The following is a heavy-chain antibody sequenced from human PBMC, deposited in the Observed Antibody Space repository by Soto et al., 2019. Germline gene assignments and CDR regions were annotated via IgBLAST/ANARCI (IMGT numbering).Heavy chain of an antibody. D-gene: IGHD5-18*01. Sequence: ASVKVSCKASGFTFTSYGITWVRQAPVQGLEWMGWISNYNGNTNYAQKLQGRLTMTTDTSTSTAYMELRSLRSDDTAVFYCAREKNSYGYVPRAFDIWGQGTMVTVSS. CDR2: ISNYNGNT. CDR3: AREKNSYGYVPRAFDI. J-gene: IGHJ3*02. V-gene: IGHV1-18*04. CDR1: GFTFTSYG.